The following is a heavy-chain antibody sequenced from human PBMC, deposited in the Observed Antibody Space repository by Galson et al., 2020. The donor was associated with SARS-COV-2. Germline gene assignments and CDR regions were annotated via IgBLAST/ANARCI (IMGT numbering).Heavy chain of an antibody. V-gene: IGHV4-39*01. CDR3: ARQGVPAAWGWFDH. Sequence: SETLSLTCTVSGDSISSTSYFWGWIRQPPGKGLEWIGSIFYIGSTYYNPSLKSRVTISLDTSKNQFSLKLTSVTVADTAVYYCARQGVPAAWGWFDHWGQGNLVTVAS. J-gene: IGHJ5*02. D-gene: IGHD2-2*01. CDR1: GDSISSTSYF. CDR2: IFYIGST.